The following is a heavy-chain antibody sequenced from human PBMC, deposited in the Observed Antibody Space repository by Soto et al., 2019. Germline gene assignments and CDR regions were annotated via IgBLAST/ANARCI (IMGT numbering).Heavy chain of an antibody. V-gene: IGHV4-34*01. CDR2: VNHNGRN. D-gene: IGHD6-19*01. CDR3: ARGGSSDWQVAFDF. J-gene: IGHJ3*01. CDR1: GGSFSGYF. Sequence: PSETLSLTCAVYGGSFSGYFWNWIRPSPGKGLEWIGKVNHNGRNNYNPSLKSRVTISLDMSKNQISLKLTSVTAADTAVYYCARGGSSDWQVAFDFWGQGTMVTVSS.